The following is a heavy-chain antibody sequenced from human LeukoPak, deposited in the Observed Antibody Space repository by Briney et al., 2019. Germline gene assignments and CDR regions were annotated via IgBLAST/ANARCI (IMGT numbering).Heavy chain of an antibody. CDR2: ISWGSNVI. Sequence: GGSLRLSCTASGFTFSSYSMNCVRQAPGKGLEWLSYISWGSNVIYYADSVKGRFTTSRDDAKNSLFLQMNSLTDEDTAVYYCARDPGYSYALDYWGRGTLVTVSS. D-gene: IGHD5-18*01. V-gene: IGHV3-48*02. CDR1: GFTFSSYS. J-gene: IGHJ4*02. CDR3: ARDPGYSYALDY.